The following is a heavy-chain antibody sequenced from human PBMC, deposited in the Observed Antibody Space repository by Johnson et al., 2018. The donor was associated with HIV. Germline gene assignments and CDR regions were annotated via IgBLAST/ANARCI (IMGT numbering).Heavy chain of an antibody. J-gene: IGHJ3*01. Sequence: VHLVESGGALVQPGGSLRLSCAASGFTFSNYWMSWVRQAPGKGLEWVANIKQDGSEKYYVDSVKGRFTISRDNSKNTLYLQMNNLRTEDTGLYYCAKDGGKWSYSFDVWGQGTMVSVSS. CDR3: AKDGGKWSYSFDV. CDR1: GFTFSNYW. D-gene: IGHD2-8*01. V-gene: IGHV3-7*01. CDR2: IKQDGSEK.